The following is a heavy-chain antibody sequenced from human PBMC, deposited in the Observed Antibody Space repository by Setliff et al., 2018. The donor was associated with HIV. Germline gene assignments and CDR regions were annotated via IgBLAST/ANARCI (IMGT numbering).Heavy chain of an antibody. CDR3: ARGKTWLRFLDY. V-gene: IGHV1-18*01. J-gene: IGHJ4*02. CDR1: GYTFNNYG. Sequence: ASVKVSCKASGYTFNNYGISWVRQAPGQGLEWMGWINTHSGYTNYAQNVQGRVTVTMDTSTSTAYMELRSLKSDDTAVYYCARGKTWLRFLDYWGQGTLVTVSS. D-gene: IGHD5-12*01. CDR2: INTHSGYT.